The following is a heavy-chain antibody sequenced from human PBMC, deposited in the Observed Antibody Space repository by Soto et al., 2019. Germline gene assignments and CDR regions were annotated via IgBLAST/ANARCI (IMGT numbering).Heavy chain of an antibody. CDR3: AREYSNSPEAFDS. J-gene: IGHJ4*02. D-gene: IGHD6-6*01. Sequence: SETLSLTCTVSGVSVNNDNYYWSWIRQPPGKGLEWIGYTYYTGSTTYNPSLKSRVTISLDTSRNHFSLSLSSVTAADTAVFYCAREYSNSPEAFDSWGRGTLVTVSS. CDR1: GVSVNNDNYY. V-gene: IGHV4-61*03. CDR2: TYYTGST.